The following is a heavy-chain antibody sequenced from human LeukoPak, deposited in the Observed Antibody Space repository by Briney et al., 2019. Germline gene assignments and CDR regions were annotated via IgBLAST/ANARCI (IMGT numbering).Heavy chain of an antibody. Sequence: GGSLRLSCAASGSTFDDYGMSWVRPAAGNGLEWVSCINWNGGSTGYADSVKGRFTISRDNAKNSLYLQMNSLRAEDTALYHCARDEGGWRYNWFDPWGQGTLVTVSS. J-gene: IGHJ5*02. D-gene: IGHD6-19*01. V-gene: IGHV3-20*01. CDR3: ARDEGGWRYNWFDP. CDR2: INWNGGST. CDR1: GSTFDDYG.